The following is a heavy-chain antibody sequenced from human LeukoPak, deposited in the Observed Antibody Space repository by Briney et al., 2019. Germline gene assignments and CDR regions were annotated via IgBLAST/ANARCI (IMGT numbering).Heavy chain of an antibody. J-gene: IGHJ5*02. V-gene: IGHV3-23*01. CDR3: ARQDPYTSGWYP. Sequence: GGSLRLSCAASGFTFNNYAMSWVRQAPGKGLEGVSAISDSGGYTFYADSVKGRFTISRDNSKNTLYLQMNSLRAEDTAVYYCARQDPYTSGWYPWGQGTLVTVSS. D-gene: IGHD6-19*01. CDR2: ISDSGGYT. CDR1: GFTFNNYA.